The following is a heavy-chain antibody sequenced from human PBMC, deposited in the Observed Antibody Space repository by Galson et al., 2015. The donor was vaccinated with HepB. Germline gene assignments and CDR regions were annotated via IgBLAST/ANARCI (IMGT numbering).Heavy chain of an antibody. CDR2: IYYSGST. J-gene: IGHJ4*02. D-gene: IGHD3-22*01. V-gene: IGHV4-61*01. CDR3: AGPDYYDSSGYLNY. Sequence: LSLTCTVSGGSVSSGSYYWSWIRQPPGKGLEWIGYIYYSGSTNYNPSLKSRVTISVDTSKNQFSLKLSSVTAADTAVYYCAGPDYYDSSGYLNYWGQGTLVTVSS. CDR1: GGSVSSGSYY.